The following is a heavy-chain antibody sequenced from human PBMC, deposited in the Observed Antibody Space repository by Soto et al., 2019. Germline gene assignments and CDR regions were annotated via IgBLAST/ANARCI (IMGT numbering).Heavy chain of an antibody. CDR2: ISSRSSYI. CDR1: GFTFSSYS. J-gene: IGHJ3*01. Sequence: EVQLVESGGGLVKPGGSLRLSCAASGFTFSSYSMNWVRQAPGKGLEWVSSISSRSSYIYYADSAKGRFTISRDNAKTSLHLQMNSLRAKDTAVNYSARDDNGFDLWGQGTMVTVSS. CDR3: ARDDNGFDL. V-gene: IGHV3-21*01.